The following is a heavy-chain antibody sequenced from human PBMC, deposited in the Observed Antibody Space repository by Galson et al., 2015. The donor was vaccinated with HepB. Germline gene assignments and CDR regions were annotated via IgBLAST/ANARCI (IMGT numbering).Heavy chain of an antibody. CDR1: GLTLSTYA. J-gene: IGHJ5*02. Sequence: SLRLSCAASGLTLSTYAMTWVRQAPGKGLEWVSGISGSGLNTYYADSVKGRFTISRDNSNNTLYLQMNSLRADDTAVYYCSTWGNYMSWGRGNLVTVSS. CDR2: ISGSGLNT. D-gene: IGHD7-27*01. CDR3: STWGNYMS. V-gene: IGHV3-23*01.